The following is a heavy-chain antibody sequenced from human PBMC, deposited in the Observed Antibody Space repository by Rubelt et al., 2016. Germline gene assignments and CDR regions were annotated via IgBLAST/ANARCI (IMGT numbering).Heavy chain of an antibody. D-gene: IGHD6-19*01. Sequence: QVQLVESGGGVVQPGRSLRLSCAASGFTFSSYAMHWVRQAPGKGLGWVAVISYDGTNKYYADYVKGRFTISRDNSKNTLYVQMSSLRAEDTAVYYCQVAVANTLYWGQGTLVTVSS. CDR2: ISYDGTNK. J-gene: IGHJ4*02. CDR3: QVAVANTLY. CDR1: GFTFSSYA. V-gene: IGHV3-30*14.